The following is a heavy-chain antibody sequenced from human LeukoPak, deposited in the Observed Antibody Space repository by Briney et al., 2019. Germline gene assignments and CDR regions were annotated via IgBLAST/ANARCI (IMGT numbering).Heavy chain of an antibody. V-gene: IGHV3-23*01. J-gene: IGHJ4*02. CDR1: GFTFSSCA. CDR3: AKDKVYDSSGYFDY. D-gene: IGHD3-22*01. CDR2: ISGSGGST. Sequence: GGSLRLSCAASGFTFSSCAMSWVRQAPGKGLEWVSAISGSGGSTYYADSVKGRFTISRDNSKNTLYLQMNSLRAEDTAVYYCAKDKVYDSSGYFDYWGQGTLVTVSS.